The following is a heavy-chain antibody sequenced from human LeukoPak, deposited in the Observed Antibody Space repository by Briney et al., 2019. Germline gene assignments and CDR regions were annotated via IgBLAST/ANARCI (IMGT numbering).Heavy chain of an antibody. V-gene: IGHV4-34*01. CDR2: INHSGST. CDR3: ARSPFVQDAFDI. D-gene: IGHD3-16*01. CDR1: GFTFSSYA. J-gene: IGHJ3*02. Sequence: KPGGSLRLSCAASGFTFSSYAMSWVRQAPGKGLEWIGEINHSGSTNYNPSLKSRVTISVDTSKNQFSLKLSSVTAADTAVYYCARSPFVQDAFDIWGQGTMVTVSS.